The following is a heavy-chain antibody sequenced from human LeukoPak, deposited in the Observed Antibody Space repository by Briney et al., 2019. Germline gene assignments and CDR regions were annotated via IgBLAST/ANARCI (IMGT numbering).Heavy chain of an antibody. CDR1: GGSFSGYY. J-gene: IGHJ5*02. V-gene: IGHV4-34*01. Sequence: PSETLSLTCAVYGGSFSGYYWSWIRQPPGKGLEWIGEINHSGSTNYNPSLKSRVTMSADTSKNQLSLKLSSVTAADTAVYYCVRPYYYDSSTDPWGQGILVTVSS. CDR3: VRPYYYDSSTDP. CDR2: INHSGST. D-gene: IGHD3-22*01.